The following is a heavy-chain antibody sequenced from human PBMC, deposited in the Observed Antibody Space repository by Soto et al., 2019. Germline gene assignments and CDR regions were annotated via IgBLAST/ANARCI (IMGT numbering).Heavy chain of an antibody. J-gene: IGHJ4*02. Sequence: GGSLRLSCAASGFTVSSNYMSWVRQAPGKGLQWVSVIYSSGSAYYADSVKGRFTISRDNSKNTLYLQMNSLRVEDTAVYYCARENSYPYFDYWGQGTQVTVSS. D-gene: IGHD5-18*01. CDR1: GFTVSSNY. CDR3: ARENSYPYFDY. V-gene: IGHV3-53*01. CDR2: IYSSGSA.